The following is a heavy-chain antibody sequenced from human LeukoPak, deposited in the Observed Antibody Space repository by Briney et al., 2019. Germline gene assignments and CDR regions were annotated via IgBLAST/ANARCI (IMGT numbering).Heavy chain of an antibody. Sequence: SQTLSLTCAISGDSVSSNSAAWNWIRQSPSGGLEWLGRTYYRSKRYNDYAVSVKGRISISADTSKNQFSLQLNSVTPEDTAVYYCARDVTGTHYARPFPFDYWGQGTLVTVSS. D-gene: IGHD1-1*01. CDR3: ARDVTGTHYARPFPFDY. V-gene: IGHV6-1*01. CDR2: TYYRSKRYN. CDR1: GDSVSSNSAA. J-gene: IGHJ4*02.